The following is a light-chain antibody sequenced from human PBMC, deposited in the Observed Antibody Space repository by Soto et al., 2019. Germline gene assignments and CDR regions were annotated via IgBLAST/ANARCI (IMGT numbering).Light chain of an antibody. CDR1: QSIGSNF. V-gene: IGKV3-20*01. J-gene: IGKJ2*01. CDR3: QQYVMPPFT. CDR2: GAS. Sequence: EIVLTQSPGTLSLSPGEGATLSCSASQSIGSNFLAWYQQKRGQAPRLLIHGASNRATGIPDRFSGGGSGTEFTLSISRLEPEDFAVYYCQQYVMPPFTFGRGTKVDIK.